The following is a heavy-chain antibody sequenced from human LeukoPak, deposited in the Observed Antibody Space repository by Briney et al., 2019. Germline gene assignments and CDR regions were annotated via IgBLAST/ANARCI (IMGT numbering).Heavy chain of an antibody. D-gene: IGHD5-24*01. Sequence: GGSLRLSCAASGFTFSSYGMHWVRQAPGKELEWVAVIWYDGSNKYYADSVKGRFTISRDNSKNTLYLQMNSLRAEDTAVYYCARAEMATGIDYWGQGTLVTVSS. CDR3: ARAEMATGIDY. V-gene: IGHV3-33*01. J-gene: IGHJ4*02. CDR1: GFTFSSYG. CDR2: IWYDGSNK.